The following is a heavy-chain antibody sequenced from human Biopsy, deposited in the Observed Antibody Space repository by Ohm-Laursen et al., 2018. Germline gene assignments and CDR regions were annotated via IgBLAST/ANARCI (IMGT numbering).Heavy chain of an antibody. Sequence: ASVKVSCKVSGYSVTELSMHWVRQAPGQGLEWMGGFAPENGRIVYSQKFQGRVTMTEDTSTNTATMELRSLRSDDTAVYYCATKLTGYFHHWGQGILVIVSS. CDR2: FAPENGRI. J-gene: IGHJ1*01. CDR1: GYSVTELS. D-gene: IGHD3-9*01. V-gene: IGHV1-24*01. CDR3: ATKLTGYFHH.